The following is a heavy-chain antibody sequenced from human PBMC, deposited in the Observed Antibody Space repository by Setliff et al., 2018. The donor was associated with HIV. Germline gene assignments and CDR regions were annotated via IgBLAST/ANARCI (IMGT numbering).Heavy chain of an antibody. D-gene: IGHD1-26*01. CDR3: ARPRRPYSGSYYDGFDI. CDR2: IYPGDSDT. J-gene: IGHJ3*02. CDR1: GYSFTNYW. Sequence: HGESLKISCQGSGYSFTNYWIGWVRQIPGKGLECMGIIYPGDSDTRYSPSFQGQVTISADKSISTAYLQWSSLKASDTAMFYCARPRRPYSGSYYDGFDIWGQGTMVTVSS. V-gene: IGHV5-51*01.